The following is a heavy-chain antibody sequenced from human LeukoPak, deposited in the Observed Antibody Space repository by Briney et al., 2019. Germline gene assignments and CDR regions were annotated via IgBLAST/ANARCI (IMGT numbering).Heavy chain of an antibody. CDR1: GGSFSGYY. D-gene: IGHD3-3*01. Sequence: SETLSLTCAVYGGSFSGYYWSWIRQPPGKGLEWIGEINHSGSNNYNPSLKSRGTISVDTSKNQFSLKLSSVTAADTAVYYCARTTIFGVVIKFDYWGQGTLVTVSS. V-gene: IGHV4-34*01. CDR3: ARTTIFGVVIKFDY. CDR2: INHSGSN. J-gene: IGHJ4*02.